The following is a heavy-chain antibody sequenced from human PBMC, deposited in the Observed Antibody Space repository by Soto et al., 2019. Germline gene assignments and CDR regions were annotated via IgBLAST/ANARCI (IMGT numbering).Heavy chain of an antibody. CDR2: ISDNSSVI. D-gene: IGHD2-8*01. Sequence: GGSLRLSCAASGFTFSTYSINWVRQAPGKGLEWISYISDNSSVIYYADAVKGRFTISRDNAKNSLYLQMNSLRDEDTAVYYCARDRDAYCSKGICSGPYFDYWGQGTMVTVYS. J-gene: IGHJ4*02. CDR1: GFTFSTYS. V-gene: IGHV3-48*02. CDR3: ARDRDAYCSKGICSGPYFDY.